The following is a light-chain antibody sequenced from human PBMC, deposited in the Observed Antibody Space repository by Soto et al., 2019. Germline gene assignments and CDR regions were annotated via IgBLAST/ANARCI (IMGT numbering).Light chain of an antibody. V-gene: IGLV2-14*01. CDR1: ISDVGGYNY. CDR3: SSYTSSSTSYV. Sequence: QSALTQPASVSGSPGQSITISCTGTISDVGGYNYVSWYQQHPGKAPKVMIYEVSNRPPGVSNRFSGSKSGNTASLTISGLQAEDEADYYCSSYTSSSTSYVFGTRTKVTVL. CDR2: EVS. J-gene: IGLJ1*01.